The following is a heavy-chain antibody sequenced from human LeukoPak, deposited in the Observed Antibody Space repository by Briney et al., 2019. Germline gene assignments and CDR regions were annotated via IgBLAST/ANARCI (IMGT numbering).Heavy chain of an antibody. CDR1: GGSFSNHF. D-gene: IGHD3-10*01. CDR2: IYPSGNT. CDR3: AREDSGNYYNFYYFYMDV. V-gene: IGHV4-4*07. J-gene: IGHJ6*03. Sequence: SETLSLTCSVSGGSFSNHFWSWVRQPAGKGLEWIGRIYPSGNTNYNPSLKSRVTLSVDTSKTQFYLSLSSVTAADTAVYYCAREDSGNYYNFYYFYMDVWGKGTTVTISS.